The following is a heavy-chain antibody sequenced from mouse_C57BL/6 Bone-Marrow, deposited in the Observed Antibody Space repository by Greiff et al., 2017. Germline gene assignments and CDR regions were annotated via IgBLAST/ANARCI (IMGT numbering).Heavy chain of an antibody. CDR1: GYTFTDYE. D-gene: IGHD2-5*01. V-gene: IGHV1-15*01. J-gene: IGHJ1*03. Sequence: VHLVESGAELVRPGASVTLSCKASGYTFTDYEMHWVKQTPVHGLEWIGAIDPETGGTAYNQKFKGKAILTADKSSSTAYMELRSLTSEDSAVYYCTREDYYSNSWWYFDVWGTGTTVTVSS. CDR2: IDPETGGT. CDR3: TREDYYSNSWWYFDV.